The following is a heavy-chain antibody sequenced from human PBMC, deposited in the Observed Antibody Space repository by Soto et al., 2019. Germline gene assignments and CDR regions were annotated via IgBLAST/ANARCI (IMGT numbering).Heavy chain of an antibody. CDR1: GFTFSSYW. J-gene: IGHJ3*02. CDR2: IKQDGSEK. V-gene: IGHV3-7*01. CDR3: ARVVSSSSIAFDI. D-gene: IGHD6-6*01. Sequence: EVQLVESGGGLVQPGGSLRLSCAASGFTFSSYWMSWVRQAPGKGLEWVANIKQDGSEKYYVDSVKGRFTICRDNAKNSLYLQMNSLRAEDTAVYYCARVVSSSSIAFDIWGQGTMVTVSS.